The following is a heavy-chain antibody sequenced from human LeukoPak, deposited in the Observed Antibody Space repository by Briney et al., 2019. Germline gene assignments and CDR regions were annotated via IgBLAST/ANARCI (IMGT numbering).Heavy chain of an antibody. CDR1: GYTFSSYA. Sequence: GASVKVSCKASGYTFSSYALHWVRQAPGQGLEWMGWISTKTGNPMYAQGFTGRFVFSLDTSVSTAYLQISSLKAEDTAMYYCARDRDWFDSWAQGTLVTVSS. CDR2: ISTKTGNP. V-gene: IGHV7-4-1*02. CDR3: ARDRDWFDS. J-gene: IGHJ5*01. D-gene: IGHD3-10*01.